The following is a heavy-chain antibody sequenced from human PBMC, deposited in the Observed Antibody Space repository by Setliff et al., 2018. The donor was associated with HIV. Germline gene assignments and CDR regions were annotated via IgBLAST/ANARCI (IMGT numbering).Heavy chain of an antibody. CDR2: IWYDGSDK. V-gene: IGHV3-30*02. D-gene: IGHD6-13*01. CDR1: GLNFNEYG. CDR3: AREVAADGTYFDY. Sequence: GGSLRLSCDASGLNFNEYGMHWVRQAPGKGLEWVGLIWYDGSDKYYTDSVKGRFTISRDNSKNTLYLQMNSLRAEDSAVYYCAREVAADGTYFDYWGQGALVTVSS. J-gene: IGHJ4*01.